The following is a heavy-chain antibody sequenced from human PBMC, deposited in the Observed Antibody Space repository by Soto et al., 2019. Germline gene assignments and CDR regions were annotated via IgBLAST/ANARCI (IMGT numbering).Heavy chain of an antibody. J-gene: IGHJ4*02. D-gene: IGHD4-4*01. CDR1: GGSISSIDYY. CDR2: IYDSGNT. Sequence: PSETLSLTCTVSGGSISSIDYYWNWIRQPPGKGLEWIGYIYDSGNTYYNPSLKGRLTISIDTSKSQFSLNLSSVTAADTAVYYCVRSDYNWLFDYWGQGTLVTVSS. CDR3: VRSDYNWLFDY. V-gene: IGHV4-30-4*08.